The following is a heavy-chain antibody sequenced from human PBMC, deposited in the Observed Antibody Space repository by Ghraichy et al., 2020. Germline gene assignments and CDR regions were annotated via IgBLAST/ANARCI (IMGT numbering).Heavy chain of an antibody. CDR1: GFTFSSYS. D-gene: IGHD2-2*01. CDR3: AREWGGYCSSTSCYHFDY. CDR2: ISSSSSYI. V-gene: IGHV3-21*01. Sequence: GGSLRLSCAASGFTFSSYSMNWVRQAPGKGLEWVSSISSSSSYIYYADSVKGRFTISRDNAKNSLYLQMNSLRAEDTAVYYCAREWGGYCSSTSCYHFDYWGQGTLVTVSS. J-gene: IGHJ4*02.